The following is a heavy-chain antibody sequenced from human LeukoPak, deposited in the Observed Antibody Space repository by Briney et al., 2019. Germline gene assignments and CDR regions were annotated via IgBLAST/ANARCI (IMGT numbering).Heavy chain of an antibody. CDR2: INHSGST. J-gene: IGHJ6*03. V-gene: IGHV4-34*01. CDR3: ARLGGSFYYYYYYMDV. D-gene: IGHD1-26*01. CDR1: GGSFSGYY. Sequence: SETLSLTCAVYGGSFSGYYWSWIRQPPGKWLEWIGEINHSGSTNYNPSLESRVTISLDTSKNQFSLKLSSVTAADTAVYYCARLGGSFYYYYYYMDVWGKGTTVTISS.